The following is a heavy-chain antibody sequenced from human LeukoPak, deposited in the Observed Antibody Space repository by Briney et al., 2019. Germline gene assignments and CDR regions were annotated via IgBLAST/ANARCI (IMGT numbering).Heavy chain of an antibody. V-gene: IGHV3-48*03. CDR1: GFTFSNYE. D-gene: IGHD3-10*01. CDR3: GRWFPRWGIDY. Sequence: QPGVSLRLSCAASGFTFSNYERNWVRQGPGKGLEWRSYVSSGGNTIYYADPVKGRFTIARDNAKNSLYLQMNSLRAEDTAVYYCGRWFPRWGIDYWGQGNLVTVSS. CDR2: VSSGGNTI. J-gene: IGHJ4*02.